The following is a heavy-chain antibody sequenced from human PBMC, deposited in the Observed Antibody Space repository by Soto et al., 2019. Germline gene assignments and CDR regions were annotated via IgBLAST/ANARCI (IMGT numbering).Heavy chain of an antibody. Sequence: SETLSLTCSVSGRSMSSDYWSWIRQSPDKGLEWLGYVFYGGTDYNPSLGGRVSMSVETSKSQFSLKLTSVTVADTAVYYCARGRITMIVVPHNWFDPWGQGTLVTVSS. D-gene: IGHD3-22*01. CDR2: VFYGGT. CDR1: GRSMSSDY. J-gene: IGHJ5*02. CDR3: ARGRITMIVVPHNWFDP. V-gene: IGHV4-59*01.